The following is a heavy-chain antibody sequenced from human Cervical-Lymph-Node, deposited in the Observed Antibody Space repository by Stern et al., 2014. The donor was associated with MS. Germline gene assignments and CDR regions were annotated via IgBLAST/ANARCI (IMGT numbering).Heavy chain of an antibody. J-gene: IGHJ4*02. D-gene: IGHD1-1*01. V-gene: IGHV4-39*01. CDR2: VFYGGTT. Sequence: VQLVESGPGLVMPSETLSLTCTVSGGSITSPSYYWGWIRQPPGKGLEWIGIVFYGGTTYYTPPLKSRVIPSVDTSKPHFSLQLSSVTAADTAVYYCARQTTGTTGAHFDCWGQGTLVTVSS. CDR3: ARQTTGTTGAHFDC. CDR1: GGSITSPSYY.